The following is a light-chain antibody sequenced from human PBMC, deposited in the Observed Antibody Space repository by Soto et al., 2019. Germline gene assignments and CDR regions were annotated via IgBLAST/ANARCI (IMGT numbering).Light chain of an antibody. V-gene: IGKV1-33*01. CDR3: QQYDNLPIT. Sequence: DIPMAQFSSSLSAFVGDKGTLTCQASQDISNYLNWYQQKPGKAPKLLIYDASNLETGVPSRFSGSGSGTDFTFTISSLQPEDIATYYCQQYDNLPITFGQGTRLEIK. CDR1: QDISNY. J-gene: IGKJ5*01. CDR2: DAS.